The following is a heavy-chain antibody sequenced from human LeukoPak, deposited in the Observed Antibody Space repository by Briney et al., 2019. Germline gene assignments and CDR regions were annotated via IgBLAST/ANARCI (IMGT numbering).Heavy chain of an antibody. V-gene: IGHV3-23*01. CDR1: GFTFSSYG. Sequence: GGSLRLSCAASGFTFSSYGMSWVRQAPGKGLEWVSGISGSGGTTYYADSVKGRFTISRDSSKNTLYLLMNSLRAEDTAVYYCARNKDDRRQGWYFDLWGRGTLVTVSS. J-gene: IGHJ2*01. CDR3: ARNKDDRRQGWYFDL. CDR2: ISGSGGTT. D-gene: IGHD3-22*01.